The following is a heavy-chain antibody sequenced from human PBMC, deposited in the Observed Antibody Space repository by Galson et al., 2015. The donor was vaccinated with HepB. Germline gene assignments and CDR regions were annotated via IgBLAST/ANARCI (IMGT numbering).Heavy chain of an antibody. CDR3: ARGQGPYYYGSGSYFVAFDI. J-gene: IGHJ3*02. CDR1: GYTFTSYG. Sequence: SCKASGYTFTSYGISWVRQAPGQGLEWMGWISAYNGNTNYAQKLQGRVTMSTDTSTSTAYMELRSLRSDDTAVYYCARGQGPYYYGSGSYFVAFDIWGQGTMVTVSS. D-gene: IGHD3-10*01. CDR2: ISAYNGNT. V-gene: IGHV1-18*04.